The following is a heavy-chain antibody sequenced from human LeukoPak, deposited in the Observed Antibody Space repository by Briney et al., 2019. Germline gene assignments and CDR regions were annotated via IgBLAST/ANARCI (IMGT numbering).Heavy chain of an antibody. J-gene: IGHJ4*02. CDR3: ARDATVTTYFDY. Sequence: SETLSLTCTVSGGSISSGDYYWSWIRQPPGKGLEWIGYIYYSGSTYYNPSLKSRVTISVDTSKNQFSLKLSSVTAADTAVYYCARDATVTTYFDYWGQGTLVTVSS. CDR2: IYYSGST. CDR1: GGSISSGDYY. D-gene: IGHD4-17*01. V-gene: IGHV4-30-4*01.